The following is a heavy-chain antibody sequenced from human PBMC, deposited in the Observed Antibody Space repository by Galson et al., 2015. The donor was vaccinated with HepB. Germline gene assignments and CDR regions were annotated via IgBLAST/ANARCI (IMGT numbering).Heavy chain of an antibody. D-gene: IGHD3-3*01. CDR2: MNPNSGNT. CDR3: ARGAIDRRYDFWSGSFYYYYYYMDV. CDR1: GYTFTSYD. J-gene: IGHJ6*03. Sequence: SVKVSCKASGYTFTSYDINWVRQATGQGLEWMGWMNPNSGNTGYAQKFQGRVTMTRNTSISTAYMELSSLRSEDTAVYYCARGAIDRRYDFWSGSFYYYYYYMDVWGKGTTVTVSS. V-gene: IGHV1-8*01.